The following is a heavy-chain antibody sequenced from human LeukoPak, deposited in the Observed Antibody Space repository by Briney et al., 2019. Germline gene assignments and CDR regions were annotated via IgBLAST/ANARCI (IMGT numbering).Heavy chain of an antibody. CDR3: ARARDRYCSSTNCYRFDY. Sequence: ASVKVSCKASGYTFTSYYMHWVRQAPGQGLEWMGIINPSGDSTSYAQNFQGRVTMTRDTSTSTVFMELSSLRSEDTAVYYCARARDRYCSSTNCYRFDYWGQGTLVIVSS. CDR1: GYTFTSYY. V-gene: IGHV1-46*01. CDR2: INPSGDST. J-gene: IGHJ4*02. D-gene: IGHD2-2*02.